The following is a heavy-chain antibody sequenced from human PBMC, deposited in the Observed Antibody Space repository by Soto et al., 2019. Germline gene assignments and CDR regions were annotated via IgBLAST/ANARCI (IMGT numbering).Heavy chain of an antibody. Sequence: EVQLLESGGDLVQPGGSLRLSCAASGFTFRSYAMSWVRQAPGKGLEWVSDISGSGGRTDYADSVKGRFTISRDNSKNILYLQMSSLGAEETAVYYCASLPPVAMVVAPSYFYGLDVGGQGTTVTVPS. CDR2: ISGSGGRT. D-gene: IGHD2-15*01. V-gene: IGHV3-23*01. CDR3: ASLPPVAMVVAPSYFYGLDV. CDR1: GFTFRSYA. J-gene: IGHJ6*02.